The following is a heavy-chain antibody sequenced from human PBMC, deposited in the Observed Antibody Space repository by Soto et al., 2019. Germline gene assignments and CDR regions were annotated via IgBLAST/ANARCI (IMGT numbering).Heavy chain of an antibody. Sequence: EVQLVESGGGLVQPGRSLRLSCAASGFTFDDYAMHWVRQAPGKGLEWVSGISWNSGSIGYAESVKGRFTISRDNAKNSLYLQMNSLRAEDTALYYCAKDRACTFEGFDYWGQGTLVTVSS. CDR1: GFTFDDYA. D-gene: IGHD2-8*01. V-gene: IGHV3-9*01. CDR3: AKDRACTFEGFDY. J-gene: IGHJ4*02. CDR2: ISWNSGSI.